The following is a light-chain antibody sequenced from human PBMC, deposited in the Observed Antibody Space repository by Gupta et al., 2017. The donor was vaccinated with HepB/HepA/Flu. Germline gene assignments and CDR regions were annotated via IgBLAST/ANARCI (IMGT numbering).Light chain of an antibody. J-gene: IGLJ2*01. CDR1: SLSNYY. V-gene: IGLV3-19*01. CDR3: YSRDSSGTHVI. CDR2: DKN. Sequence: SSELTQGPAVSVALGQTVRITCQGDSLSNYYADWYQQKPGQAPLLVIYDKNKRPSGIPDRFSGSSSGNTASLTITGAQAEDEADYYCYSRDSSGTHVIFGGGTMLTVL.